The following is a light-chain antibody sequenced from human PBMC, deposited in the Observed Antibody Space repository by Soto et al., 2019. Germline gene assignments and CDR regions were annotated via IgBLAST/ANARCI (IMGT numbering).Light chain of an antibody. J-gene: IGKJ1*01. CDR3: QQYHSTPWT. V-gene: IGKV4-1*01. CDR1: QSVLYSSNNKNY. CDR2: WAS. Sequence: DIVMTQSPDSLTVSLGERATINCKSSQSVLYSSNNKNYLAWYQQKPGQPPKLLIYWASTRESGVPHRFSGSASGTDFTLTISTLQAEDVAVYYCQQYHSTPWTFGQGTKVEIK.